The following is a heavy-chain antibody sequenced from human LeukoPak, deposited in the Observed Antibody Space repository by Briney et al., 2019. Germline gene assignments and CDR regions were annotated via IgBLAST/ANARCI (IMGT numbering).Heavy chain of an antibody. J-gene: IGHJ4*02. CDR1: GGSISSNY. Sequence: PSETLSLTCTVSGGSISSNYWNWIRLPQGRGLEWIGYIYYSGSTHYNPSLKSRVTISLDTSKSQFSLKLTSVTAADTAVYYCAKARDSNIWYPFDYWGQGTLVTVSS. CDR3: AKARDSNIWYPFDY. V-gene: IGHV4-59*01. D-gene: IGHD6-13*01. CDR2: IYYSGST.